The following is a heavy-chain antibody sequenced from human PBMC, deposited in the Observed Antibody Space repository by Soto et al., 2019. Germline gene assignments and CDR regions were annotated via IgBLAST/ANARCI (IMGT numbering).Heavy chain of an antibody. CDR3: ARYNSYAIDS. V-gene: IGHV4-59*01. J-gene: IGHJ5*01. D-gene: IGHD2-8*01. CDR2: IHYSGTT. CDR1: GTSISSYY. Sequence: PXATLSLTCTVSGTSISSYYWSWIRQPPGKGLEWIANIHYSGTTNYNPSLASRVTLSVDTSKNQFSLKMTSVTAADRAMYFCARYNSYAIDSWGRGTLVTV.